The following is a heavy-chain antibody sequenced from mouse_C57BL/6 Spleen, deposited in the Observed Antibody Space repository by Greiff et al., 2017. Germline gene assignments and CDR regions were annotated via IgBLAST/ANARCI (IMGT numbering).Heavy chain of an antibody. CDR3: ARAYYDNFDY. D-gene: IGHD2-4*01. J-gene: IGHJ2*01. CDR2: IYPGDGDT. CDR1: GYAFSSYW. Sequence: QVQLKESGAELVKPGASVKISCKASGYAFSSYWMNWVKQRPGKGLEWIGQIYPGDGDTNYNGKFKGKATLTADKSSSTAYMQLSSLTSEDSAVYFCARAYYDNFDYWGQGTTLTVSS. V-gene: IGHV1-80*01.